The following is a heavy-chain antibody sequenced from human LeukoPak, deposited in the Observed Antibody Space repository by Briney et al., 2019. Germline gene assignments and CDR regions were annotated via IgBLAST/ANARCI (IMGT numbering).Heavy chain of an antibody. Sequence: TSETLSLTCTVSGGSISSYYWSWIRQPPGKGLEWIGYIYYSGSTNYNPSLKSRVTISVDTSKNQFSLKLSSVTAADTAVYYCARGLGTVTFFDYWGQGTLVTVSS. V-gene: IGHV4-59*01. CDR3: ARGLGTVTFFDY. D-gene: IGHD4-17*01. J-gene: IGHJ4*02. CDR1: GGSISSYY. CDR2: IYYSGST.